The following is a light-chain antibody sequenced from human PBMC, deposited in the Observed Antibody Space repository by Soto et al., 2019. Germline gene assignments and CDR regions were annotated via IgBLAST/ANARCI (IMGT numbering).Light chain of an antibody. Sequence: DIQMTQSPSSLSASVGDSVTITCQSSQTISTSLNWYQQKPGKAPKLLIYAASSLGYGVPSRFSGSGSSTHFTLTISSLQPEDSATYYCQESYNSPMFTFGQGTKVDIK. CDR2: AAS. CDR3: QESYNSPMFT. CDR1: QTISTS. J-gene: IGKJ2*01. V-gene: IGKV1-39*01.